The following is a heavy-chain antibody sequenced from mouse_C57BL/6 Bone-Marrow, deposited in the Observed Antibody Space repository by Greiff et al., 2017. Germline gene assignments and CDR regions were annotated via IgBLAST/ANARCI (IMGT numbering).Heavy chain of an antibody. V-gene: IGHV1-59*01. CDR1: GYTFTSYW. J-gene: IGHJ4*01. CDR3: ARRDGYYAMDY. D-gene: IGHD2-3*01. CDR2: IDPSDSYT. Sequence: QVQLQQPGAELVRPGTSVKLSCKASGYTFTSYWMHWVKQRPGQGLEWIGVIDPSDSYTNYNQKFKGKATLTVDTSSSTAYMQLSSLTSEDSAVYYCARRDGYYAMDYWGQGTSVTVSS.